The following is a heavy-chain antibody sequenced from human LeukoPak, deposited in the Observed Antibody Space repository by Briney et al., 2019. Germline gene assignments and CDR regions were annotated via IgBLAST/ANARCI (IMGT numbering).Heavy chain of an antibody. Sequence: PGGSLRLSCAASGFTFSSYAMSWVRQAPGKGLEWVAVTSFDGGNKHYADSVKGRFTISRDNSKNTLYLQMNSLRDEDTAVYYCAKGYCSSTSCYAPIPYWGQGTLVTVSS. J-gene: IGHJ4*02. CDR1: GFTFSSYA. D-gene: IGHD2-2*01. CDR3: AKGYCSSTSCYAPIPY. V-gene: IGHV3-30*18. CDR2: TSFDGGNK.